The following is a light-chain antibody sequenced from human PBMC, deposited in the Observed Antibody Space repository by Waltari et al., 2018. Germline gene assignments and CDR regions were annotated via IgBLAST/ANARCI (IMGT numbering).Light chain of an antibody. J-gene: IGKJ1*01. CDR1: QSVSNN. Sequence: TLSCRSSQSVSNNLAWYQQKPGQAPRLLIYGASARATRVPARFSGSGSGTDFTLTISSLQSEDFAVYFCQHYNAWPRAFGQGTRVEIK. CDR3: QHYNAWPRA. CDR2: GAS. V-gene: IGKV3-15*01.